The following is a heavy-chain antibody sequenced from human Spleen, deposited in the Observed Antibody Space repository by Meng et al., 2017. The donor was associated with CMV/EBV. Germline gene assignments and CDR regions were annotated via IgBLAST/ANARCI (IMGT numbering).Heavy chain of an antibody. J-gene: IGHJ4*02. CDR1: GGSFSGYY. CDR3: ARVIAVAGTGDDY. D-gene: IGHD6-19*01. CDR2: INHSGST. V-gene: IGHV4-34*01. Sequence: AVYGGSFSGYYWSWIRQPPGKGLEWIGEINHSGSTNYNPSLKSRVTISVDTSKNQFSLKLSSVTAADTAVYYCARVIAVAGTGDDYWGQGTLVTVSS.